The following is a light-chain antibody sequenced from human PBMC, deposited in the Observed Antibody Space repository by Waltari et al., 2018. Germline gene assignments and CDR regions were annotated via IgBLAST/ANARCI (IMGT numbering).Light chain of an antibody. J-gene: IGKJ4*01. CDR2: EVS. CDR3: MQSIQLPS. V-gene: IGKV2D-29*01. Sequence: VVTQTPRSLSVTPGQPASISCTSSQSPLHTNGEIFLSWYLQKPGQAPHLLIYEVSKRFSGVPDRFSGSGSGTDFTLKISRVEAEDVGVYYCMQSIQLPSFGGGTKVEIK. CDR1: QSPLHTNGEIF.